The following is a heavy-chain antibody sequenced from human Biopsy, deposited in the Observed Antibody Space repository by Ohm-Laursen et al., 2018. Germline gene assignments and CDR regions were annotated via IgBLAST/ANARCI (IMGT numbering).Heavy chain of an antibody. CDR2: IYPGGST. V-gene: IGHV4-4*07. J-gene: IGHJ3*01. D-gene: IGHD3-22*01. CDR1: GGDINNYY. CDR3: ASVVLGPTNDAFDL. Sequence: TLSLTCNVSGGDINNYYWSWIRQPAGKGLEWIGRIYPGGSTNYNTSLKSRVTMSVDTSKKQRSLRLRSVNAADTAMYYCASVVLGPTNDAFDLWGQGTMVVVSS.